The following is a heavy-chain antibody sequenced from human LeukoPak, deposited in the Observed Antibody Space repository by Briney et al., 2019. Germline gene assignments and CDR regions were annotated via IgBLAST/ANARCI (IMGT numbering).Heavy chain of an antibody. Sequence: GWSLTLSCAASGFTFSSYAMSWVRQAPGKGLEWVAAISGSGGSTYYADSVKGRFTISRDNSKNTLYLQMNSLRAEDTAVYYCAKGDDDYGDYYFDYWGQGTLVTVSS. D-gene: IGHD4-17*01. CDR1: GFTFSSYA. CDR2: ISGSGGST. CDR3: AKGDDDYGDYYFDY. J-gene: IGHJ4*02. V-gene: IGHV3-23*01.